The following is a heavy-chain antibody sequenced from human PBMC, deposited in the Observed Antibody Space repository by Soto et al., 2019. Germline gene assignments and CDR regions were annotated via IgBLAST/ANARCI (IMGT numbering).Heavy chain of an antibody. V-gene: IGHV4-39*01. CDR1: GGSISSSSYY. CDR2: IYYSGST. J-gene: IGHJ4*02. Sequence: QLQLQESGPGLVKPSETLSLTCTVSGGSISSSSYYWGWIRQPPGKGLEWIGSIYYSGSTYYNPYLKSRVTISVDTSKNQFSLKLSSVTAADTAVYYCARLPPSKYFDWFSYFDYWGQGTLVTVSS. CDR3: ARLPPSKYFDWFSYFDY. D-gene: IGHD3-9*01.